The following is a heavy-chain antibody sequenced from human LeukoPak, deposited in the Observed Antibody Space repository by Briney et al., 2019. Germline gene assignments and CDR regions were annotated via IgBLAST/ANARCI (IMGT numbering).Heavy chain of an antibody. CDR2: IFYTGSF. D-gene: IGHD3-10*01. CDR1: GASISGNFDY. J-gene: IGHJ1*01. CDR3: ATEGDRGSGPYFEV. V-gene: IGHV4-39*07. Sequence: SETLSLTCTVSGASISGNFDYWGWIRQPPGKGLEWIGSIFYTGSFYYNPSLKSRITISVDTSKNQFSLRLTSVTATDTAVYYCATEGDRGSGPYFEVWGQGSLVTVSS.